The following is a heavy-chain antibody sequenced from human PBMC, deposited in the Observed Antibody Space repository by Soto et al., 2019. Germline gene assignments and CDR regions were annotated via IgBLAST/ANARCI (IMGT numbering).Heavy chain of an antibody. CDR3: ARADSSGYYDLYYFDY. V-gene: IGHV4-59*01. CDR1: GGSISSYY. Sequence: SETLSLTCTVSGGSISSYYWSWIRQPPGKGLEWIGYIYYSGSTNYNPSLKSRVTISVDTSKNQFSLKLSSVTAADTAVYYCARADSSGYYDLYYFDYWGQGTLVTVSS. J-gene: IGHJ4*02. D-gene: IGHD3-22*01. CDR2: IYYSGST.